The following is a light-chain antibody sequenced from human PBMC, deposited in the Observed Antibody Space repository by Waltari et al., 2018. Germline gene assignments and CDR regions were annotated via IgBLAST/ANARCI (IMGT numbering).Light chain of an antibody. V-gene: IGLV2-14*03. CDR2: DVT. J-gene: IGLJ2*01. Sequence: QSALTQPASVSGSPGQSITISCSGLGSAVGASDYVSWYQHHPDKAPQVIIYDVTNRPSGVSDRFSASKSANTASLTISGLQPEDEGDYYCSSQTLDGDLLFGGGTKLTVL. CDR1: GSAVGASDY. CDR3: SSQTLDGDLL.